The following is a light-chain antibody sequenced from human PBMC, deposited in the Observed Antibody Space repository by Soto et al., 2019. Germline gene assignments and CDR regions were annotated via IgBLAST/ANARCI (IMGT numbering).Light chain of an antibody. CDR2: AAS. CDR3: LQDWKYPLT. J-gene: IGKJ4*01. Sequence: AVQMTQSPTSLSASVGDRVTITCRASQGIRNDLGWYQQKPGKAPKLLIYAASSLQSGVPSRFSGSGSGTDFTFTISSLQPEDFATYFCLQDWKYPLTFGGGTRVEVK. V-gene: IGKV1-6*02. CDR1: QGIRND.